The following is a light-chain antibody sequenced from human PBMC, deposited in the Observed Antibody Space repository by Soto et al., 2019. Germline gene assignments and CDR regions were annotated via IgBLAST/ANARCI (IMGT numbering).Light chain of an antibody. CDR2: GAS. CDR3: QQYGSSTPIP. CDR1: QSVSSSY. Sequence: EIVLTQSPGTLSLSPGERATLSCRASQSVSSSYLAWYQQKPGQAPRLLIYGASIMATGIPDRFSGSGSGKEFTLTISRLEPEDFEVYYCQQYGSSTPIPFGQGTRLEIK. V-gene: IGKV3-20*01. J-gene: IGKJ5*01.